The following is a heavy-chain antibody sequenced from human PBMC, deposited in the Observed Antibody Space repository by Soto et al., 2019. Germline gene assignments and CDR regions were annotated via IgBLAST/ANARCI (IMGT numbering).Heavy chain of an antibody. CDR1: GYHFTSYG. D-gene: IGHD1-26*01. J-gene: IGHJ6*02. Sequence: VQLVQSGAEVKKPGAFVKVSCKASGYHFTSYGISRVRQAPGPRPEGMGWISAYNGNTNYGQKLQGRVTMTTDTSTSTAYMELRSLRSDDTAVYYCARRSYFPLGYYYGMDVWGQGTTVTVSS. CDR3: ARRSYFPLGYYYGMDV. CDR2: ISAYNGNT. V-gene: IGHV1-18*01.